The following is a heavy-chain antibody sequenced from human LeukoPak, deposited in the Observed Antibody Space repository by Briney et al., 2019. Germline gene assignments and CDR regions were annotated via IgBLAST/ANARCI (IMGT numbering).Heavy chain of an antibody. V-gene: IGHV3-30-3*02. CDR2: ISYDGSNK. D-gene: IGHD1-1*01. J-gene: IGHJ4*02. CDR3: AKYNNYRFDY. CDR1: GFTFSSYA. Sequence: PGGSLRLSCSASGFTFSSYAMHWVRQAPGKGLEWVAVISYDGSNKYYADSVKGRFTISRDNSKNTLYLQMNGLRAEDTAVYYCAKYNNYRFDYWGQGTLVTVSS.